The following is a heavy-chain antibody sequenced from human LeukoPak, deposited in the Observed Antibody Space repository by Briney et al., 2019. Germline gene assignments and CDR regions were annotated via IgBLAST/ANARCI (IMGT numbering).Heavy chain of an antibody. D-gene: IGHD2-2*01. CDR2: ISRISESR. CDR1: GFTFDDYA. CDR3: AKGLAPSIVPAAFNC. V-gene: IGHV3-9*01. Sequence: PGGSLRLSCTASGFTFDDYAMYWVRRGPGKGLEWVAGISRISESRDYADSVKGRFTISRDNAKRSVFLQMNSLRAEDTAFYYCAKGLAPSIVPAAFNCWGHGTLVTVSS. J-gene: IGHJ4*01.